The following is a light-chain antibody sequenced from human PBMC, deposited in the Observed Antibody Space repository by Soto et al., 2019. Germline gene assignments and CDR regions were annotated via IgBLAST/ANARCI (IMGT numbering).Light chain of an antibody. CDR2: KAS. Sequence: DIQMTQSPSPLSASVRDRVTITCRASQSVSRWLAWYQQKPGKAPKLLIYKASTLESGVPSRFSGSGSGTEFTLAISSLQPDDSATYYCQQYNDNWTFGQGTKVDIK. J-gene: IGKJ1*01. V-gene: IGKV1-5*03. CDR1: QSVSRW. CDR3: QQYNDNWT.